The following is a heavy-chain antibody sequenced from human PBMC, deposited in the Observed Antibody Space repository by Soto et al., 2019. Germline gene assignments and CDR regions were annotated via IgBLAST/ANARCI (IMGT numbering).Heavy chain of an antibody. CDR2: INPNSGGT. Sequence: ASVKVSCKASGYTFTGYYMHWVRRAPGKGLEWMGWINPNSGGTNYAQKFQGRVTMTRDTSISTAYMELSRLRSDDTAVYYCARVNVVVVAATREYYFDYWGQGTLVTVSS. V-gene: IGHV1-2*02. J-gene: IGHJ4*02. CDR3: ARVNVVVVAATREYYFDY. D-gene: IGHD2-15*01. CDR1: GYTFTGYY.